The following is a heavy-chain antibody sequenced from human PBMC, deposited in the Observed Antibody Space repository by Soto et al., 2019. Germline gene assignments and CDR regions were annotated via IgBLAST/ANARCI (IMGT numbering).Heavy chain of an antibody. D-gene: IGHD6-19*01. V-gene: IGHV3-30*18. CDR3: AKEGTPYTSSHLDN. J-gene: IGHJ4*02. CDR1: GFTFRTFG. CDR2: VSHDGIIQ. Sequence: QVQLVESGGGVVQSGRSLRLSCVASGFTFRTFGMQWVRQVPGKVLEWVAVVSHDGIIQHYADSVKGRFSISRDNFKNTVYLQMYRLRPDDTAVYYCAKEGTPYTSSHLDNWGQGTLVTVSS.